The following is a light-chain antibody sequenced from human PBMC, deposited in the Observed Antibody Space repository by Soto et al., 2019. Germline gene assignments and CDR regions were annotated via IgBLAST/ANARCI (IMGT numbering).Light chain of an antibody. J-gene: IGKJ1*01. Sequence: IQMTQSPSTLSASVGDRVTITCRASQSLSTWLAWYQQKPGKAPKLLIYDASSLESGVPSRFSGSGSGTEFTLTISSLQPDDFATYYCQQYHEYWFGQGTKVDIK. V-gene: IGKV1-5*01. CDR1: QSLSTW. CDR3: QQYHEYW. CDR2: DAS.